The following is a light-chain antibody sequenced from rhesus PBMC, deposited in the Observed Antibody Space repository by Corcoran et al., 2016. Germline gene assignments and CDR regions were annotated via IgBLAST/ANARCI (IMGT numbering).Light chain of an antibody. CDR2: GAS. CDR1: QSVGSY. V-gene: IGKV3-24*04. J-gene: IGKJ1*01. CDR3: QQSSNLWT. Sequence: ETVVTQSPATLSLSPGERATLSCRASQSVGSYLAWYQQKPGPAPRLLFDGASSRATGIPDRFSGSGSGTDFTRTISSLEPGDVGVYYCQQSSNLWTFGQGTKVEIK.